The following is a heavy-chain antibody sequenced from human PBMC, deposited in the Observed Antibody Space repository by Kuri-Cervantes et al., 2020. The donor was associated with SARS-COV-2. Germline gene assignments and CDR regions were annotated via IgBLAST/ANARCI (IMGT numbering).Heavy chain of an antibody. J-gene: IGHJ4*02. D-gene: IGHD4-17*01. Sequence: ESLKISCTVSGGSISGSSYYWGWIRQPPGKALEWIGSIYYSGSTHYNPSLRSRVTVSVDTSKNYFSLKLSSVTAADTAVYYCAVKFHYGDHSDYWGQGRQVTVSS. V-gene: IGHV4-39*02. CDR3: AVKFHYGDHSDY. CDR2: IYYSGST. CDR1: GGSISGSSYY.